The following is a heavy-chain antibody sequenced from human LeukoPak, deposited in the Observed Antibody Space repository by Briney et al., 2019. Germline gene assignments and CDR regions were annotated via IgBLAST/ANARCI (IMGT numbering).Heavy chain of an antibody. Sequence: GGSLRLSCAASGFTFSSYWMSWVRQAPGKGLEWVANIKQDGNEKYYVDSVKGRFTISRDNAKNSLYLQMSSLRAEDTAMYYCARDSGYGFDYWGQGTLVTVSS. V-gene: IGHV3-7*01. CDR3: ARDSGYGFDY. CDR1: GFTFSSYW. CDR2: IKQDGNEK. J-gene: IGHJ4*02. D-gene: IGHD5-12*01.